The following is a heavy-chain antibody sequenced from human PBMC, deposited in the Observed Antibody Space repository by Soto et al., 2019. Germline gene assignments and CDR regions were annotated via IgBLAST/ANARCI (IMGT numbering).Heavy chain of an antibody. CDR3: AREDPKANYDFWSASMAGYYYYMDV. CDR2: INAGNGNT. Sequence: ASVKVSCKASGYTFTSYAMHWVRQAPGQRLEWMGWINAGNGNTKYSQKFQGRVTITRDTSASTAYMELSSLRSEDTAVYYCAREDPKANYDFWSASMAGYYYYMDVWGKGTTVTVSS. D-gene: IGHD3-3*01. V-gene: IGHV1-3*01. J-gene: IGHJ6*03. CDR1: GYTFTSYA.